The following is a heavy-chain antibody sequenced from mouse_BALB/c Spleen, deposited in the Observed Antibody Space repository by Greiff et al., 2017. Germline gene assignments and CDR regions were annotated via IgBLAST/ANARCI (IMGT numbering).Heavy chain of an antibody. CDR3: ARDDYGSSLLAY. Sequence: EVKLMESGGGLVKPGGSLKLSCAASGFTFSDYYMYWVRQTPEKRLEWVATISDGGSYTYYPDSVKGRFTISRDNAKNNLYLQMSSLKSEDTAMYYCARDDYGSSLLAYWGQGTLVTVSA. D-gene: IGHD1-1*01. CDR1: GFTFSDYY. CDR2: ISDGGSYT. J-gene: IGHJ3*01. V-gene: IGHV5-4*02.